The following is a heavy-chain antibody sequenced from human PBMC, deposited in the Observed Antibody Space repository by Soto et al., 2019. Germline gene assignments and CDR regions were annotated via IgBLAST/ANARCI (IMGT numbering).Heavy chain of an antibody. V-gene: IGHV4-39*01. CDR2: IYYSGST. J-gene: IGHJ5*02. CDR3: ARTDLNYVCWCGYYTEDWFYL. CDR1: GGSISSSSYY. Sequence: NPSETLSLTCTVSGGSISSSSYYWGWIRQPPGKGLEWIGSIYYSGSTYYNPSLKSRVTISVDTSKNQFSLKLSSVTAADTAVYYCARTDLNYVCWCGYYTEDWFYLWGKGTLVTVSS. D-gene: IGHD3-3*01.